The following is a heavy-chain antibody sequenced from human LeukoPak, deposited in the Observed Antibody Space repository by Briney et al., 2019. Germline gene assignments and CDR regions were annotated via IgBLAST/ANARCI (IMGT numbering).Heavy chain of an antibody. J-gene: IGHJ5*02. V-gene: IGHV4-39*07. D-gene: IGHD3-10*01. Sequence: SETLSLTCTVSGGSIRSSYSYWGWIRQPPGKGPEWIGSIHYDGSTYYNPSLKSRVTISVDMSKNQFSLKLSSVTAADTAVYYCARDNMVRGVIIINWFDPWGQGTLVTVSS. CDR2: IHYDGST. CDR3: ARDNMVRGVIIINWFDP. CDR1: GGSIRSSYSY.